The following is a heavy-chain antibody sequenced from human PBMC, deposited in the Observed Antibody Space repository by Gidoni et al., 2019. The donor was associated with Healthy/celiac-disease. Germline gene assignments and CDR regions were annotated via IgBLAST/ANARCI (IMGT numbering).Heavy chain of an antibody. CDR3: ARHGYDSSGYFDY. D-gene: IGHD3-22*01. Sequence: QPQLQESGPGLVKPSDTLSLTCPVSGGSISSSSYHCGWIRQPPGKGLEWIGSIYYSGSTYYNPSLKSRVTISVDTSKIQFSLKLSSVTAADTAVYYCARHGYDSSGYFDYWGQGTLVTVSS. V-gene: IGHV4-39*01. J-gene: IGHJ4*02. CDR2: IYYSGST. CDR1: GGSISSSSYH.